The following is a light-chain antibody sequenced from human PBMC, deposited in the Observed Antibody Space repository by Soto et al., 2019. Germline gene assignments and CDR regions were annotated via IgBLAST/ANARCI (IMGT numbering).Light chain of an antibody. CDR2: GAS. CDR1: QRITWNY. J-gene: IGKJ2*01. V-gene: IGKV3-20*01. Sequence: DIVLTQSPGTLSLSPGETATLSCRAGQRITWNYVAWYQQKPGQAPSLLIYGASMRATGVPDRFSGSGSGTDFTLTISRLEPEEFAVYYCQQYGHSPHTFGQGTNLEIK. CDR3: QQYGHSPHT.